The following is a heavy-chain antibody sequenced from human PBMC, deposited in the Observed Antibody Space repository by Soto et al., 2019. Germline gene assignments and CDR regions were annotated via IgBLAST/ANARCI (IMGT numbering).Heavy chain of an antibody. J-gene: IGHJ5*02. CDR1: GGSFSDDASSSDWY. Sequence: SETLSLTCAVYGGSFSDDASSSDWYWNWIRQSPGKGLEWIGEIDRSGRTKYNPSLKSRVSISVDTSKNQFSLKLSSVTAADPGVYFCATLGWGVLLQNWFDTWGQGTLVTVSS. V-gene: IGHV4-34*01. CDR2: IDRSGRT. CDR3: ATLGWGVLLQNWFDT. D-gene: IGHD3-10*01.